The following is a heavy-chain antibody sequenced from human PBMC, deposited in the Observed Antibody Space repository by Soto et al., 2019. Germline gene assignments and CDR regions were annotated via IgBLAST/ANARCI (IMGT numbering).Heavy chain of an antibody. CDR3: ATHRPNY. Sequence: EAQLVESGGGLVQPGGSLRLSCAASGFTFSSYWMHWVRQAPGKGLVWVSRNNSDGSSTYYAASVKGRFTITRDNAKNTLYLQMNSQRAEDTAVYYCATHRPNYWGQGTLVTVSS. CDR2: NNSDGSST. J-gene: IGHJ4*02. CDR1: GFTFSSYW. V-gene: IGHV3-74*01.